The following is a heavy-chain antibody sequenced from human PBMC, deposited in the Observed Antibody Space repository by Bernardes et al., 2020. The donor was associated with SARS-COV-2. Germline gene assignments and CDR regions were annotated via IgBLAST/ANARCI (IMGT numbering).Heavy chain of an antibody. CDR2: INPNSGGT. D-gene: IGHD1-26*01. V-gene: IGHV1-2*02. CDR3: ARVGSGSYYYYYGMDV. CDR1: GYTFTGYY. J-gene: IGHJ6*02. Sequence: ASVKVSCKASGYTFTGYYMHWVRQAPGQRLEWMGWINPNSGGTNYAQKFQGRVTMTRDTSISTAYMELSRLRSDDTAVYYCARVGSGSYYYYYGMDVWGQGTTVTVSS.